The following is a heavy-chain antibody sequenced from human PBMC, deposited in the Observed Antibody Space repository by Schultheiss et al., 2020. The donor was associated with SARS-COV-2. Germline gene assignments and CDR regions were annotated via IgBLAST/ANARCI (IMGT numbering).Heavy chain of an antibody. J-gene: IGHJ4*02. CDR2: ISGSGGST. CDR3: ARDWEREGLFDY. D-gene: IGHD1-26*01. CDR1: GFTFSSYA. V-gene: IGHV3-23*01. Sequence: GGSLRLSCAASGFTFSSYAMSWVRQAPGKGLEWVSAISGSGGSTYYADSVKGRFTISRDNSKNTLYLQMNSLRAEDTAVYYCARDWEREGLFDYWGQGTLVTVSS.